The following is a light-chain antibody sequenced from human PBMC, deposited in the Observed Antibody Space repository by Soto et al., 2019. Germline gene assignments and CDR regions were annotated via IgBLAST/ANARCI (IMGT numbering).Light chain of an antibody. CDR3: QQYDSSPRT. J-gene: IGKJ1*01. CDR1: QSVSSN. CDR2: GAS. V-gene: IGKV3-20*01. Sequence: EIVMTQSPASLSVVPGERATLACRASQSVSSNLAWYQQKPGQAPRLLISGASSRAADIPDRFSGSGSGTDFTLTINRLEPEDFAVYYCQQYDSSPRTFGQGTKVDIK.